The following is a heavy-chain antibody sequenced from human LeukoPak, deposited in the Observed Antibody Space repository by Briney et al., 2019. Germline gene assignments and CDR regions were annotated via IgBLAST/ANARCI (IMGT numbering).Heavy chain of an antibody. D-gene: IGHD3-10*01. CDR3: ARGWAYGYGSGSYPDY. CDR2: IIPIFGTA. V-gene: IGHV1-69*13. CDR1: GGTFSSYA. J-gene: IGHJ4*02. Sequence: GASVKVSCKASGGTFSSYAISWVRQAPGQGLEWMGGIIPIFGTANYAQKFQGRVTITADESTSTAYMELSSLRSEDTAVYYCARGWAYGYGSGSYPDYWGQGTLVTVPS.